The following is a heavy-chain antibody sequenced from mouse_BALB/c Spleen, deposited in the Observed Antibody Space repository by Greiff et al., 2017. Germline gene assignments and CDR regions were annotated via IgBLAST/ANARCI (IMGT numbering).Heavy chain of an antibody. V-gene: IGHV2-9*02. D-gene: IGHD4-1*01. CDR1: GFSLTSYG. CDR3: ARDLTGGAMDY. CDR2: IWAGGST. Sequence: VKLMEPGPGLVAPSQSLSITCTVSGFSLTSYGVHWVRQPPGKGLEWLGVIWAGGSTNYNSALMSRLSISKDNSKSQVFLKMNSLQTDDTAMYYCARDLTGGAMDYWGQGTSVTVSS. J-gene: IGHJ4*01.